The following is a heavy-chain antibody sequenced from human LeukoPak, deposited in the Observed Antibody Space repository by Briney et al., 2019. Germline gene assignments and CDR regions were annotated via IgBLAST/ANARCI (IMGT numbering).Heavy chain of an antibody. V-gene: IGHV3-53*01. CDR2: IYSGGST. D-gene: IGHD3-10*01. Sequence: GGSLRLSCAASGFTVSSNYMSWVRQAPGKGLEWVSVIYSGGSTYYADSVKGRFTISRDNSKNTLYLQMNSLRAEDTAVYNCARDGPYGSGSYYHWGQGTLVTVSS. J-gene: IGHJ4*02. CDR1: GFTVSSNY. CDR3: ARDGPYGSGSYYH.